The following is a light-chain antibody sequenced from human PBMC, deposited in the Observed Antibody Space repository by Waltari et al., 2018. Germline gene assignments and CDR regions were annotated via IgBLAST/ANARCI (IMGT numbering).Light chain of an antibody. Sequence: QSALTQPASVSGSPGQSITISCTGTSGAVARYNVVSWYQQHPDEPPKLIISNVSNRPSGVSHRFSGSKSGNTASLTISGLQTEDEATYFCCSYAGSNTPYVFGTGTKVTVL. CDR1: SGAVARYNV. CDR2: NVS. J-gene: IGLJ1*01. CDR3: CSYAGSNTPYV. V-gene: IGLV2-23*02.